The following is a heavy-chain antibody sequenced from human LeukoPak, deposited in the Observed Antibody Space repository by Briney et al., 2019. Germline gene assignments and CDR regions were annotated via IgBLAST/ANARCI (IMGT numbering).Heavy chain of an antibody. J-gene: IGHJ6*02. V-gene: IGHV1-2*04. D-gene: IGHD3-10*01. CDR3: ARAQLAGYYYYGMDV. Sequence: ASVKVSCKASGGTFSSYAISWVRQAPGQGLEWMGWINPNSGGTNYAQKFQGWVTMTRDTSISTAYMELSRLRSDDTAVYYCARAQLAGYYYYGMDVWGQGTTVTVSS. CDR1: GGTFSSYA. CDR2: INPNSGGT.